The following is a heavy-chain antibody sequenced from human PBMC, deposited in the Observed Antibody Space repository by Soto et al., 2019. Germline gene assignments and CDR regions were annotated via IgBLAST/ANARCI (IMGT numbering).Heavy chain of an antibody. CDR2: IYYCGST. D-gene: IGHD3-22*01. CDR3: ATVPTYYYDRSGYANAFDM. J-gene: IGHJ3*02. CDR1: GGSINSGDYY. Sequence: PSETLSLTCTVSGGSINSGDYYWSWIRQPPGKGLEWIGYIYYCGSTYHTPSLKSRIIISVDTSKNQYSLKLSSVTAADTAVYCCATVPTYYYDRSGYANAFDMWGQGTMVTVSS. V-gene: IGHV4-30-4*01.